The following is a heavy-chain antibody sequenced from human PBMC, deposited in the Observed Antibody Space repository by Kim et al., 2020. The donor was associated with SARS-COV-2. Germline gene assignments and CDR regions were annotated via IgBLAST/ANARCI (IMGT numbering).Heavy chain of an antibody. Sequence: AVSVKSLITINPDTSKNQFSLQLNSVTPEDTAVYYCARTGMIAAADTFDYWGQGTLVTVSS. CDR3: ARTGMIAAADTFDY. J-gene: IGHJ4*02. D-gene: IGHD6-13*01. V-gene: IGHV6-1*01.